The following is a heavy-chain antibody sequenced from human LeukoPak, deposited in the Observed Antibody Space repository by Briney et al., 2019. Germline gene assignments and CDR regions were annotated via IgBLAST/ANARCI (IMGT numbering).Heavy chain of an antibody. D-gene: IGHD3-3*01. CDR3: AGEKDYDFWSGYYVTVY. J-gene: IGHJ4*02. Sequence: SQTLSLTCTVSGGSISSGSCYWSWIRQPAGKGLEWIGRIYTSGSTNYNPSLKSRVTISVDTSKNQFSLKLSSVTAADTAVYYCAGEKDYDFWSGYYVTVYWGQGTLVTVSS. V-gene: IGHV4-61*02. CDR1: GGSISSGSCY. CDR2: IYTSGST.